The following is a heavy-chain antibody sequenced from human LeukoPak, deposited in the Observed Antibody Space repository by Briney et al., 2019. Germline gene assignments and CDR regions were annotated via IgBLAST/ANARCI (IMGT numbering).Heavy chain of an antibody. CDR3: ARDWGDESRGQFDAFDI. V-gene: IGHV3-7*04. CDR1: GFTFSTYW. CDR2: VRQDGSRK. J-gene: IGHJ3*02. D-gene: IGHD3-16*01. Sequence: QAGGSLRLSCAASGFTFSTYWMDWVRQAPGKGLEWVANVRQDGSRKYYVDSVKGRFTISRDNARNSLYLEMNSLRVEDTAVYYCARDWGDESRGQFDAFDIWGQGTRVTVSS.